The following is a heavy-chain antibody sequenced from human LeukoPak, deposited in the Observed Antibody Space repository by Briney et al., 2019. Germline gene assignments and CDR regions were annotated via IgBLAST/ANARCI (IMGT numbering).Heavy chain of an antibody. CDR1: GYSFTSYW. CDR2: IYPGDSDT. V-gene: IGHV5-51*01. Sequence: GEPLKISCKGSGYSFTSYWIGWVRQMPGKGLEWMGIIYPGDSDTRYSPSFQGQVTISADKSISTAYLQWSSLKASDTAMYYCARLEYSSSSRYNWFDPWGQGTLVTVSS. J-gene: IGHJ5*02. CDR3: ARLEYSSSSRYNWFDP. D-gene: IGHD6-6*01.